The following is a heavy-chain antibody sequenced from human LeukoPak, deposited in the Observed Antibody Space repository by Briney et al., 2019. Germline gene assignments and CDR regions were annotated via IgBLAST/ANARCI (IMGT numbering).Heavy chain of an antibody. CDR1: GFTFSSYW. V-gene: IGHV3-7*03. J-gene: IGHJ5*02. Sequence: GGSLRLSCAASGFTFSSYWMSWVRQAPGKGLEWVANIKQDGSEKYYVDSVKGRFTISRDNAKNSLYLQMNSLRAEDTAVYYCARDPIWGGSGDNWFDPWGQGTLVTVSS. D-gene: IGHD3-10*01. CDR3: ARDPIWGGSGDNWFDP. CDR2: IKQDGSEK.